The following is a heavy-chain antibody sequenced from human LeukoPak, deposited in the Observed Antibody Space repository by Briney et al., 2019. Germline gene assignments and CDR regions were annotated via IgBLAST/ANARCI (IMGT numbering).Heavy chain of an antibody. CDR3: ARDHKFDYSNYGYYYYGMDV. CDR1: GFTFSSYA. Sequence: PGGSLRLSCAASGFTFSSYAMSWVRQAPGKGLEWVSAISGSGGSTYYADSVKGRFTISRDNSKNTLYLQMNSLRAEDTAVYYCARDHKFDYSNYGYYYYGMDVWGQGTTVTVSS. J-gene: IGHJ6*02. D-gene: IGHD4-11*01. V-gene: IGHV3-23*01. CDR2: ISGSGGST.